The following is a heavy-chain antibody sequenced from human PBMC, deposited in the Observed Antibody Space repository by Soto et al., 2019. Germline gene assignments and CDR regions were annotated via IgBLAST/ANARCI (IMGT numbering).Heavy chain of an antibody. CDR1: GGTFSSYA. V-gene: IGHV1-69*13. D-gene: IGHD5-18*01. J-gene: IGHJ6*02. Sequence: SVKVSCKASGGTFSSYAISWVRQAPGQGLEWMGGIIPIFGTANYAQKFQGRVTITADESTSTAYMELSSLRSEDTAVYYCAGRDTAMLESYYYYGMDVWGQGTTVTVSS. CDR2: IIPIFGTA. CDR3: AGRDTAMLESYYYYGMDV.